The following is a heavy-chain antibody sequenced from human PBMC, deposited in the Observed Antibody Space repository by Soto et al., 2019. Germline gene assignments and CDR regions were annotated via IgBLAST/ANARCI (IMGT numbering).Heavy chain of an antibody. CDR3: ASARHHSTGPSYYYYYYMDV. CDR2: IYYRGST. J-gene: IGHJ6*03. D-gene: IGHD4-4*01. V-gene: IGHV4-31*03. CDR1: GGSISSGGYY. Sequence: QVQLQESGPGLVKPSQTLSLPCTVSGGSISSGGYYWSWIRQHPGKGLEWIGYIYYRGSTYYNPSLKSRLTLSVDTSKNQYSLQLSSVTAADTAVYYCASARHHSTGPSYYYYYYMDVWGKGTTVTVCS.